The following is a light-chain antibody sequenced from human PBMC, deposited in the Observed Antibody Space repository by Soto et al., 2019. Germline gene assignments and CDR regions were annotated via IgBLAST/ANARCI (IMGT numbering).Light chain of an antibody. Sequence: QSLLTQPSSLSGSPGQSITLSRTGNSRDVGGYNYVSWYQQHPGKAPKLMIYDVSNRPSGVSNRFSGSKSGNTASLTISGLQAEDEADYYCSSYTSSSTLGVFGTGTKVTVL. CDR1: SRDVGGYNY. CDR2: DVS. J-gene: IGLJ1*01. CDR3: SSYTSSSTLGV. V-gene: IGLV2-14*01.